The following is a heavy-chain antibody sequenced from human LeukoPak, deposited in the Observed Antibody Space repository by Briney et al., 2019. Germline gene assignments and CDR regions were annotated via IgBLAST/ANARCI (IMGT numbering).Heavy chain of an antibody. Sequence: GGSLRLSCAASGFTFSSYAMSWVRQAPGKGLQWVSAISGSGGSTYYADSVKGRFTISRDNSKNTLYLQMNSLRAEDTAVYYCAKIKFGELFRWFDPWGQGTLVTVSS. CDR1: GFTFSSYA. D-gene: IGHD3-10*01. CDR2: ISGSGGST. V-gene: IGHV3-23*01. J-gene: IGHJ5*02. CDR3: AKIKFGELFRWFDP.